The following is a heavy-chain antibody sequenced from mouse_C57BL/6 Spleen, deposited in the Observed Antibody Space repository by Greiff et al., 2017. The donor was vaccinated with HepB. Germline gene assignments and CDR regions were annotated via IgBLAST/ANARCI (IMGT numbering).Heavy chain of an antibody. V-gene: IGHV3-6*01. CDR1: GYSITSGYY. D-gene: IGHD1-1*01. CDR2: ISYDGSN. J-gene: IGHJ1*03. CDR3: ARAGGYYYGSSYWYFDV. Sequence: DVKLQESGPGLVKPSQSLSLTCSVTGYSITSGYYWNWIRQFPGNKLEWMGYISYDGSNNYNPSLKNRISITRDTSKNQFFLKLNSVTTEDTATYYCARAGGYYYGSSYWYFDVWGTGTTVTVSS.